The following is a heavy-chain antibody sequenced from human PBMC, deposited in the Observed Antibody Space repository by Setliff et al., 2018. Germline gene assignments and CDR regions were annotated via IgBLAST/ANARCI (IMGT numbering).Heavy chain of an antibody. Sequence: GGSLRLSCAASGFAFSTYGIHWVRHTPGKGLEWVAYIRYGGSKKDYADYVRGRFTISRDDSKNTVSLQMSSLRAEDTAVYYCAKGIQPRRGPVYDSSGLAFDYWGQGTLVTVSS. D-gene: IGHD3-22*01. J-gene: IGHJ4*01. CDR2: IRYGGSKK. CDR3: AKGIQPRRGPVYDSSGLAFDY. CDR1: GFAFSTYG. V-gene: IGHV3-30*02.